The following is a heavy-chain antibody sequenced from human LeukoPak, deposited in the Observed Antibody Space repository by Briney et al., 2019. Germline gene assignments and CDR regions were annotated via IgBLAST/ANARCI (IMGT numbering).Heavy chain of an antibody. V-gene: IGHV1-18*01. CDR3: ARDQNIVASAGI. J-gene: IGHJ3*02. CDR1: GYTFTDYG. D-gene: IGHD6-13*01. CDR2: IRTYNGDT. Sequence: ASVRVSCKASGYTFTDYGISWVRQAPGQGLEWMGWIRTYNGDTNYAQKLQGRVSMTTDTSTSTAYMELRSLRSDDTAVYYCARDQNIVASAGIWGQGTMVTVSS.